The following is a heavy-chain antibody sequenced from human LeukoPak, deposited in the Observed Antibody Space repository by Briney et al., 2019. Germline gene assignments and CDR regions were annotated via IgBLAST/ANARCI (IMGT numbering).Heavy chain of an antibody. D-gene: IGHD3-10*01. CDR3: ARGGYYGSGNDFRFDP. Sequence: SETLSLTCTVSGGSISSSSYYWGWIRQPPGKGLECIGYIHYTGSTNYNPSLKSRVTISVDTSKNQFSLKLSSVTAADTAIYYCARGGYYGSGNDFRFDPWGQGTLVTVSP. J-gene: IGHJ5*02. CDR2: IHYTGST. CDR1: GGSISSSSYY. V-gene: IGHV4-61*05.